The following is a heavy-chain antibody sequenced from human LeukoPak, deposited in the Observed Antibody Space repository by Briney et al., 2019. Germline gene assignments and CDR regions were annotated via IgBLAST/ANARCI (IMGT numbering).Heavy chain of an antibody. CDR1: GFNFSSYA. D-gene: IGHD1-26*01. J-gene: IGHJ3*01. Sequence: GGSLRLSCVASGFNFSSYAMTWVRQAPGKGLEWVSTISSSSYSTYYSVSAKGRFTISRDNSKNTLSLRLNSPRVEDTAVYYCAKLLRVGSHLDAFEFWGQGTMVSVSS. CDR3: AKLLRVGSHLDAFEF. CDR2: ISSSSYST. V-gene: IGHV3-23*01.